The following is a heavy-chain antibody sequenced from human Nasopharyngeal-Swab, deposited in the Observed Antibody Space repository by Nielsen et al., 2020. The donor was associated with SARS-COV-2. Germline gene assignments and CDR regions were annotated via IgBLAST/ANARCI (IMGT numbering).Heavy chain of an antibody. CDR3: AKEGRVGATDLGAFDI. Sequence: GGSLRPSCAASGFTFSSYGMHGVRQAPGKGLEWVAVISYDGSNKYYADSVKGRFTISRDNSKNTLYLQMNSLRAEDTAVYYCAKEGRVGATDLGAFDIWGQGTMVTVSS. CDR2: ISYDGSNK. J-gene: IGHJ3*02. D-gene: IGHD1-26*01. V-gene: IGHV3-30*18. CDR1: GFTFSSYG.